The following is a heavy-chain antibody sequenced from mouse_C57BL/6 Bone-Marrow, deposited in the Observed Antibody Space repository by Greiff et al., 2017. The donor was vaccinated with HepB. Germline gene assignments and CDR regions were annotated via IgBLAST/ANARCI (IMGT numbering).Heavy chain of an antibody. CDR2: IHPNSGST. V-gene: IGHV1-64*01. CDR3: AREGPYYYGSSPWFAY. D-gene: IGHD1-1*01. Sequence: VQLQQPGAELVKPGASVKLSCKASGYTFTSYWMHWVKQRPGQGLEWIGMIHPNSGSTNYNEKFKSKATLTVDKSSSTAYMQLSSLTSEDSAVYYCAREGPYYYGSSPWFAYWGQGTLVTVSA. J-gene: IGHJ3*01. CDR1: GYTFTSYW.